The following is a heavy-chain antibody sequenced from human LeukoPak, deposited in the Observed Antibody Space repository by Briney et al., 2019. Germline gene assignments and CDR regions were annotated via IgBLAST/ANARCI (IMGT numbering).Heavy chain of an antibody. D-gene: IGHD5-18*01. CDR3: ARDKFNSLDAFDI. CDR1: GFTFSDYY. J-gene: IGHJ3*02. CDR2: ISSTSAYT. V-gene: IGHV3-11*05. Sequence: GGSLRLSCAASGFTFSDYYMNWTRQAPGKGLEWVSNISSTSAYTDYADSVKGRFTISRDNAKNSLYLQMSSLRAEDTAVYYCARDKFNSLDAFDIWGQGTMVTVSS.